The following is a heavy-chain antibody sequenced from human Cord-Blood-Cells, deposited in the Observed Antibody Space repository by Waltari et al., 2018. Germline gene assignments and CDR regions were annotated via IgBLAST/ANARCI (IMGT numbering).Heavy chain of an antibody. J-gene: IGHJ6*02. V-gene: IGHV4-34*01. CDR1: GGSFSGYY. Sequence: QVQLQQWGAGLLKPSETLSLTCAVYGGSFSGYYWSWIRQPPGKGLEWIGEINHSGSNNYNPSLKSRVTISGDMAKNQFSLKLSSVTAADTAVYYCARGAYYGSGSYYAYYYYGMDVWGQGTTVTVSS. CDR2: INHSGSN. D-gene: IGHD3-10*01. CDR3: ARGAYYGSGSYYAYYYYGMDV.